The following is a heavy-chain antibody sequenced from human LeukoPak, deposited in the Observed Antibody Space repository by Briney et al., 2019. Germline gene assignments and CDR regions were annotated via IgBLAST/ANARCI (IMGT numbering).Heavy chain of an antibody. CDR2: IKQDGTEK. V-gene: IGHV3-7*01. CDR1: GFTFSRYW. D-gene: IGHD4-17*01. CDR3: AREEYGDHLW. J-gene: IGHJ4*02. Sequence: PGGSLRLSCAASGFTFSRYWMSWVRQAPEKGLEWVANIKQDGTEKYYGDSVKGRFTISRDNAKNSLYLQMNSLRAEDTAVYYCAREEYGDHLWWGQGTLVTVSS.